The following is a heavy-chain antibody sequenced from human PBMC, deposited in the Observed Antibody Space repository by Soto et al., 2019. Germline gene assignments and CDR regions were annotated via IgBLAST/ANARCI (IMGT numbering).Heavy chain of an antibody. D-gene: IGHD5-18*01. CDR3: AREVRDTAVADFDY. V-gene: IGHV3-48*02. CDR2: ISSSISTM. CDR1: GFTFSSYS. Sequence: EVQLVESGGGLVQPGGSLRLSCAASGFTFSSYSMNWVRQASGKGLEWLSYISSSISTMHYADSVKGRFTISRDNAKNSLYLQINSLREEDTAVYYCAREVRDTAVADFDYWGQGTLVTVSS. J-gene: IGHJ4*02.